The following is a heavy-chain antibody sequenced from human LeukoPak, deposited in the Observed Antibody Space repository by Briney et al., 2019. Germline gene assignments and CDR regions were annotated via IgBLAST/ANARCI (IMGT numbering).Heavy chain of an antibody. CDR1: GYTFTSYD. D-gene: IGHD3-10*01. CDR3: ARDSSMLRGPLVIYYFDF. V-gene: IGHV1-8*03. Sequence: GASVKVSCKASGYTFTSYDINWVRQATGQGLEWMGWMNPNSGNTGYAQKFQGRVTITRNTSISTAYMELSSLRVEDTAVYYCARDSSMLRGPLVIYYFDFWGQGTLVTVSS. J-gene: IGHJ4*02. CDR2: MNPNSGNT.